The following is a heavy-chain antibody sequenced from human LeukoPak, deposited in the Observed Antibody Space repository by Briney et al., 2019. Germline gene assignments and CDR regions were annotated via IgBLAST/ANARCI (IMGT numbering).Heavy chain of an antibody. D-gene: IGHD4-23*01. CDR3: ARFKLPIQKESGNDY. V-gene: IGHV3-7*01. CDR2: IKQDGSEK. J-gene: IGHJ4*02. CDR1: GFTFSSYW. Sequence: QTGGSLRLSCAASGFTFSSYWMSWVRQAPGKGLEWVANIKQDGSEKYYVDSVKGRFTISRDNAKNSLYLQMNSLRAEDTAVYNCARFKLPIQKESGNDYWGQGTLVTVSS.